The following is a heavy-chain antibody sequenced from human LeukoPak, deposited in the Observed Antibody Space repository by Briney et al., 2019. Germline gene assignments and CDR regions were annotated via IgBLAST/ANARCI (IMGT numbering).Heavy chain of an antibody. CDR2: IYYSGST. J-gene: IGHJ5*02. CDR3: ARPYCSSTSCYSFLDNWFDP. Sequence: SETLSLTCTVSGGSISSSSYYWGWIRQPPGKGLEWIGSIYYSGSTYYNPSLKSRVTISVDTSKNQFSLKLSSVTAADTAVYYCARPYCSSTSCYSFLDNWFDPWGQGTLVTVSS. V-gene: IGHV4-39*01. D-gene: IGHD2-2*01. CDR1: GGSISSSSYY.